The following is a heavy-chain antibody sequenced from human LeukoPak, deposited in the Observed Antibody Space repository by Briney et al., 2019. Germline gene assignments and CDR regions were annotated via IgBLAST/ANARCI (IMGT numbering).Heavy chain of an antibody. D-gene: IGHD3-22*01. Sequence: SETLSLTCTVSGGSISSYYWSWIRQPPGKGLEWIGYISYSGSTNYNPSLQSRVTISIDTSKNQFSLKLVSVTAADTAVYYCARRLTYYYDSTGYAWFDPWGQGTLVTVSS. J-gene: IGHJ5*02. V-gene: IGHV4-59*08. CDR2: ISYSGST. CDR3: ARRLTYYYDSTGYAWFDP. CDR1: GGSISSYY.